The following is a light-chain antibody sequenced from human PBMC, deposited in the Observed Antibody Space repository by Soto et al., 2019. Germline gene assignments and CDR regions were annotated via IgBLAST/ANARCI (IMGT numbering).Light chain of an antibody. Sequence: DLQMTHSPSTLSASVGFRFTITCRASQSISSWLAWYQQKKGKAPKLLIYKASTLESGVPSRLRGSGYGTELTITISSMQTDDFGRYYCQQYYDYLWTFGQGTKVDIK. CDR2: KAS. J-gene: IGKJ1*01. V-gene: IGKV1-5*03. CDR3: QQYYDYLWT. CDR1: QSISSW.